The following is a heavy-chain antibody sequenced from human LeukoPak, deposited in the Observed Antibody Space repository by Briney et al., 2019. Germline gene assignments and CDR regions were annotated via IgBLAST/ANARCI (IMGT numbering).Heavy chain of an antibody. J-gene: IGHJ4*02. D-gene: IGHD2-15*01. CDR1: GGSVSSGSYY. V-gene: IGHV4-61*01. CDR3: ARGPGSYCSGGSCYSPYY. Sequence: SETLSLTCTVSGGSVSSGSYYWSWIRQPPGKGLEWIGYICYSGSTNYNPSLKSRVTISVDTSKNQFSLKLSSVTAADTAVYYCARGPGSYCSGGSCYSPYYWGQGTLVTVSS. CDR2: ICYSGST.